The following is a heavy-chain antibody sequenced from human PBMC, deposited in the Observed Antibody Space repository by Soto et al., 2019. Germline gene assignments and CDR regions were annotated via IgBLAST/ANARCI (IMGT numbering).Heavy chain of an antibody. CDR2: IIPILGIA. V-gene: IGHV1-69*02. CDR1: GGTFSSYT. Sequence: QVQLVQSGAEVKKPGSSVKVSCKAPGGTFSSYTISWVRQAPGQGLEWMGRIIPILGIANYAQKFQGRVTITADKSTSTAYMELSSLRSEDTAVYYCARGRDIVVVPAASRGAGYCSGGSCYYFDYWGQGTLVTVSS. J-gene: IGHJ4*02. CDR3: ARGRDIVVVPAASRGAGYCSGGSCYYFDY. D-gene: IGHD2-15*01.